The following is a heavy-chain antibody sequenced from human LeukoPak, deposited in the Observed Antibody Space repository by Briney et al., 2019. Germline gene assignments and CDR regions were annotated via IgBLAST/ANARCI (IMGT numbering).Heavy chain of an antibody. V-gene: IGHV4-4*07. D-gene: IGHD3-3*01. Sequence: PSETLSLTCTVSNGSISNYYWSWIRQPAGKGLEWIGRIFSRGSTNYDPSLKSRVTMSVDTSKNQFSLKLSSVTAADTAVYYCARGLWSGCNYFDYWGQGTLVTVSS. CDR3: ARGLWSGCNYFDY. CDR1: NGSISNYY. CDR2: IFSRGST. J-gene: IGHJ4*02.